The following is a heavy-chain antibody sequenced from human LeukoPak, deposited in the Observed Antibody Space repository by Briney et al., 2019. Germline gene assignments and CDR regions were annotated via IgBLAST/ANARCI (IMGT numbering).Heavy chain of an antibody. CDR2: IKKDGSEN. D-gene: IGHD5-18*01. V-gene: IGHV3-7*01. J-gene: IGHJ4*02. Sequence: GGSLRLSCAASGFTFSSYEMSWVRQAPGKGLEWVANIKKDGSENYYVDSVKGRFTISRDNAKKSLYLQMKSLRAEDTAVYYCARRLSGVTGYSYGRGIDYWGQGTLVTVSS. CDR1: GFTFSSYE. CDR3: ARRLSGVTGYSYGRGIDY.